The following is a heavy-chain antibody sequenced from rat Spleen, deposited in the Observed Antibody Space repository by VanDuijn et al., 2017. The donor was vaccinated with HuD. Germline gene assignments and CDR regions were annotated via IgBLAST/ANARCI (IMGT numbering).Heavy chain of an antibody. Sequence: EVQLVESGGGLVQPGRSLKLSCAASAFTLSNYGMAWVRQAPKKGLEWVASISHEGSSAYYGDSVKGRFTVSRDNAKTTLYLQMNSLRSEDTATYYCARPPVYYGYDSDYFDYWGQGVMVTVSS. CDR2: ISHEGSSA. V-gene: IGHV5-22*01. CDR1: AFTLSNYG. D-gene: IGHD1-7*01. J-gene: IGHJ2*01. CDR3: ARPPVYYGYDSDYFDY.